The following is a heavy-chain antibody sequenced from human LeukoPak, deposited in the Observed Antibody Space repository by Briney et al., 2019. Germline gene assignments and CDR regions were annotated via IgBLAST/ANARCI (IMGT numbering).Heavy chain of an antibody. CDR3: ARVAVSRARTGWFDP. D-gene: IGHD2-8*01. CDR2: IGWNSVYI. J-gene: IGHJ5*02. V-gene: IGHV3-9*03. Sequence: PGRSLRLSCAASGFTFDDFAMHWVRQAPGRGLEWVAGIGWNSVYIAYVDSVKGRFTISRDNAKSSLYLQMNSLRADDMALYYCARVAVSRARTGWFDPWGQGTLVTVSS. CDR1: GFTFDDFA.